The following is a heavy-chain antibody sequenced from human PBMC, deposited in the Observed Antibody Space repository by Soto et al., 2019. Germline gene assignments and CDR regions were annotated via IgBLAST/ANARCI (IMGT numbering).Heavy chain of an antibody. V-gene: IGHV3-23*01. CDR1: GFPVTDYA. CDR3: AKDNGNYGSGTFSH. Sequence: EVHLLESGGGLVQPGGSLRLSCAASGFPVTDYAMSWVRQSPGKGLEWVSLISGTGDSSHYADSVRGRVTISRDDSKATMFLQMSGLRADDTAIYYCAKDNGNYGSGTFSHCGQVTLVTVSS. J-gene: IGHJ4*02. CDR2: ISGTGDSS. D-gene: IGHD3-10*01.